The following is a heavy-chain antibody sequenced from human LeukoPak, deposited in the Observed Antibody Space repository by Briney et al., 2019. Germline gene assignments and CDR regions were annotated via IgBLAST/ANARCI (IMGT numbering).Heavy chain of an antibody. J-gene: IGHJ2*01. Sequence: SETLSPTCTVSGGSISSGGYYWSWIRQHPGKGLEWIGYIYYSGRTYYNPSLKSRVTISVDTSKNQFSLKLSSVTATDTAVYYCARGVSMIVVVIHDWYFDLWGRGTLVTVSS. CDR3: ARGVSMIVVVIHDWYFDL. CDR2: IYYSGRT. D-gene: IGHD3-22*01. V-gene: IGHV4-31*03. CDR1: GGSISSGGYY.